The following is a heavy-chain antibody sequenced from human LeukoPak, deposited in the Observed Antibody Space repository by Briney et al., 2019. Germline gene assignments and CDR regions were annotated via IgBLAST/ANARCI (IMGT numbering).Heavy chain of an antibody. CDR3: ATDLTVRAANYYFDH. V-gene: IGHV3-30-3*01. Sequence: PGGSLRLSCAASGFSFSAYWMHWVRQAPGKGLEWVAVISTDGSDKHYADSVKGRFTISRDNSRNTLYLQMDSLRAEDTAVYFCATDLTVRAANYYFDHWGQGTLVTVSS. D-gene: IGHD1-26*01. CDR1: GFSFSAYW. J-gene: IGHJ4*02. CDR2: ISTDGSDK.